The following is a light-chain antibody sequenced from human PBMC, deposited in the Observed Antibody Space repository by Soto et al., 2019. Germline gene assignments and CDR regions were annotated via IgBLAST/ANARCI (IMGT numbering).Light chain of an antibody. V-gene: IGLV1-44*01. J-gene: IGLJ1*01. CDR3: AAWDDSLNGYV. CDR1: SSNIGTNA. Sequence: QSALTQPPSASGTPGQRVTISCSGGSSNIGTNAVNWYQQLPGTAPKLLIYNNNQRPSGVPDRFSGSKSGTPASLAISGLQSEEEADYYCAAWDDSLNGYVFGTGTKVTVL. CDR2: NNN.